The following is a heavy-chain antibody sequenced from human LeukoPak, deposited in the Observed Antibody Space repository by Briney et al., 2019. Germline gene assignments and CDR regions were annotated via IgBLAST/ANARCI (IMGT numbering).Heavy chain of an antibody. D-gene: IGHD2-2*01. Sequence: GGSLRLSCAASGFTFSSYAMSWVRQAPGKGLEWVSAISGSGGSTYYADSVKGRFTISRDNSMNTLYLQMNSLRAEDTAVYYCAKDQVDCSSTSCPQDVWGQGTTVTVSS. CDR1: GFTFSSYA. V-gene: IGHV3-23*01. CDR3: AKDQVDCSSTSCPQDV. CDR2: ISGSGGST. J-gene: IGHJ6*02.